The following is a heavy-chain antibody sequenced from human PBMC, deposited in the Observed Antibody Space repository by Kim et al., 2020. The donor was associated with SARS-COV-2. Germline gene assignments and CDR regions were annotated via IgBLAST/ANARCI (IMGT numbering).Heavy chain of an antibody. CDR2: ISYDGSNK. J-gene: IGHJ6*02. Sequence: GGSLRLSCAASGFTFSSYGMHWVRQAPGKGLEWVAVISYDGSNKYYADSVKGRFTISRDNSKNTLYLQMNSLRAEDTAVYYCAKGLVTMRELKYYDFWRYYYYAMDVWGQGTTVTVSS. CDR1: GFTFSSYG. CDR3: AKGLVTMRELKYYDFWRYYYYAMDV. D-gene: IGHD3-3*01. V-gene: IGHV3-30*18.